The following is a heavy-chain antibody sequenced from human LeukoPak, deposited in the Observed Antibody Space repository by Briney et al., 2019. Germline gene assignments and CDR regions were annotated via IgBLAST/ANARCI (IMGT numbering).Heavy chain of an antibody. CDR1: GGSISSGDYY. D-gene: IGHD6-13*01. Sequence: PSGTLSLTCTVSGGSISSGDYYWSWIRQPPGKGLEWIGYIHHSGSTYYYNPSLKSRVTMSVDTSKSQFSLKLSSVGAADTAVYYCVRDRSRPNPFFDSWGQGTLVTVSS. V-gene: IGHV4-30-4*01. CDR2: IHHSGSTY. J-gene: IGHJ4*02. CDR3: VRDRSRPNPFFDS.